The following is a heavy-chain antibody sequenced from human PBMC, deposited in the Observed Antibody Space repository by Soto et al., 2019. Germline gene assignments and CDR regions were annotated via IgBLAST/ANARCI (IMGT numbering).Heavy chain of an antibody. V-gene: IGHV4-59*01. CDR1: GGSLSSYY. Sequence: ETLSLSCTVSGGSLSSYYWSWIRQPPGKGLEWSGYIYYSGSPNYNPSLQSRVTISVGTPKNRSSLRLSSVTAADTAAYYCARGGRVTGRGVGRPPVVTPFDPWGQGSLVTGSS. CDR3: ARGGRVTGRGVGRPPVVTPFDP. D-gene: IGHD2-15*01. CDR2: IYYSGSP. J-gene: IGHJ5*02.